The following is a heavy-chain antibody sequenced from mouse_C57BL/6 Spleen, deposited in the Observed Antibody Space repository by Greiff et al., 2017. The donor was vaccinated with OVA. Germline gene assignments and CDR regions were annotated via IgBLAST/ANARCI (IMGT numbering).Heavy chain of an antibody. V-gene: IGHV1-82*01. CDR1: GYAFSSSW. CDR3: AREDYGSSYWFAY. D-gene: IGHD1-1*01. J-gene: IGHJ3*01. Sequence: VQVVESGPELVKPGASVKISCKASGYAFSSSWMNWVKQRPGKGLEWIGRIYPGDGDTNYNGKFKGKATLTADKSSSTAYMQLSSLTSEDSAVYFCAREDYGSSYWFAYWGQGTLVTVSA. CDR2: IYPGDGDT.